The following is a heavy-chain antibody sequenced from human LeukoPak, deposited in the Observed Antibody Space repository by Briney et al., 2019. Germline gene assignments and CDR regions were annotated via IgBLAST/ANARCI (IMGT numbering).Heavy chain of an antibody. V-gene: IGHV3-21*04. Sequence: GGSLRLSCAASGFTFSSYGMNWVRQAPGKGPEWVPGISASGGYSHHADSVKGRFTISRDNAKNSLYLQMNGLRAEDTAVYYCARPGPVVPAALIFGEAFDIWGQGTVVTVSS. D-gene: IGHD2-15*01. J-gene: IGHJ3*02. CDR2: ISASGGYS. CDR3: ARPGPVVPAALIFGEAFDI. CDR1: GFTFSSYG.